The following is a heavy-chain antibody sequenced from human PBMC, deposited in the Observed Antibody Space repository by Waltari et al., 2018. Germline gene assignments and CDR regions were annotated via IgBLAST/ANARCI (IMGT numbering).Heavy chain of an antibody. CDR2: IDTRRARP. V-gene: IGHV7-4-1*02. CDR1: GYSFFNYA. D-gene: IGHD7-27*01. CDR3: ARYADWGRRNFYFDL. Sequence: QVQLVQSESELKKAGASVKISCKASGYSFFNYALNWVRQAPGQGLEWMGWIDTRRARPTDAQDFTGRFFFSLDISVNTAYLLISDLRPGDTAVYYCARYADWGRRNFYFDLWGQGTVVAVSS. J-gene: IGHJ4*02.